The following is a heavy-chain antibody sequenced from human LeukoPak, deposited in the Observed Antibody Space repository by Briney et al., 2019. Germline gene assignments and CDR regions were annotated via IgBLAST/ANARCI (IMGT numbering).Heavy chain of an antibody. D-gene: IGHD5-18*01. J-gene: IGHJ3*02. CDR1: GFTFSSYG. CDR3: ARDHPMLWSLPLGI. Sequence: PGGSLRLSCAASGFTFSSYGMSWVRQAPGKGLEWVSAISGSGGSTYYADSVKGRFTISRDNAKNTLYLQMNSLRAEDTAVYYCARDHPMLWSLPLGIWGQGTMVTVSS. V-gene: IGHV3-23*01. CDR2: ISGSGGST.